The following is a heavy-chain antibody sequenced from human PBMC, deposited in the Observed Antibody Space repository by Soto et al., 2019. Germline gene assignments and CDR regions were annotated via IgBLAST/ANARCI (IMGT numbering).Heavy chain of an antibody. J-gene: IGHJ3*02. CDR3: ARDLGQQLVHLHAFDI. CDR2: IYSGGST. V-gene: IGHV3-53*01. CDR1: GFTVSSNY. Sequence: PGGSLRLSCAASGFTVSSNYMSWVRQAPGKGLEWVSVIYSGGSTYYADSVKGRFTISRDNSKNTLYLQMNSLRAEDTAVYYCARDLGQQLVHLHAFDIWGQGTMVTVSS. D-gene: IGHD6-13*01.